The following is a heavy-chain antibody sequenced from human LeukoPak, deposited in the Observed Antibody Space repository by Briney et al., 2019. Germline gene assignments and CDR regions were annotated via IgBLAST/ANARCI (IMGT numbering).Heavy chain of an antibody. D-gene: IGHD3-9*01. CDR2: IYISGST. CDR1: GGSISTYY. J-gene: IGHJ3*02. CDR3: ARGKRYFDWLLSRLGAAFDI. Sequence: PSETLSLTCTVSGGSISTYYWSWVRQPAGKGLEWIGRIYISGSTNYNPSLKSRVNMSVDTSKNHFSLKLSSVTAADTAVYYCARGKRYFDWLLSRLGAAFDIWGQGTMVTVSS. V-gene: IGHV4-4*07.